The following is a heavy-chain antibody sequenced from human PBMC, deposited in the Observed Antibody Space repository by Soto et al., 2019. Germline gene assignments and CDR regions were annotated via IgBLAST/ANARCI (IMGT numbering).Heavy chain of an antibody. Sequence: GGSLRLSCAASGFTFTSHWMHWVRQTPGKGLMWVSHTSGSGDTTYYADSVKGRFTISRDNSKNTLYLQMNSLRAEDTAVYYCPATVLSATHYDYYDMDVCGQRTTVPVS. V-gene: IGHV3-23*01. CDR3: PATVLSATHYDYYDMDV. D-gene: IGHD2-15*01. CDR2: TSGSGDTT. CDR1: GFTFTSHW. J-gene: IGHJ6*02.